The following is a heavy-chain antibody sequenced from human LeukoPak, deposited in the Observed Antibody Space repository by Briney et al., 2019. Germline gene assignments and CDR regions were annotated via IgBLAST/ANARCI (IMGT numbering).Heavy chain of an antibody. D-gene: IGHD6-13*01. V-gene: IGHV1-8*01. J-gene: IGHJ6*02. CDR1: GYTSTSYD. CDR3: ARRGYSSSWTYYYYYYGMDV. CDR2: MNPNSGNT. Sequence: ASVKVSCKASGYTSTSYDINWVRQATGQGLEWMGWMNPNSGNTGYAQKFQGRVTMTRNTSISTAYMELSSLRSEDTAVYYCARRGYSSSWTYYYYYYGMDVWGQGTTVTVSS.